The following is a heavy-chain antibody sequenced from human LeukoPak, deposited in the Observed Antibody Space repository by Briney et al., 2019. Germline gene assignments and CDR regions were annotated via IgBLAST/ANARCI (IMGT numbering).Heavy chain of an antibody. Sequence: ASVKVSCKASGYTFTSYHMHWVRQAPGQGLEWMGIINPSGGTTNYAQKFRGRVTMTRDMSTSTVYMELSSLRSEDTAVYYCARGRPWELQGYFDYWGQGTLVTVSS. V-gene: IGHV1-46*01. D-gene: IGHD1-26*01. CDR1: GYTFTSYH. J-gene: IGHJ4*02. CDR2: INPSGGTT. CDR3: ARGRPWELQGYFDY.